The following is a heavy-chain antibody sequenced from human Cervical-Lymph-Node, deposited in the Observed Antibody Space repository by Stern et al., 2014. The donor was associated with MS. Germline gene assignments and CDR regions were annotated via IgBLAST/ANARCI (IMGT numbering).Heavy chain of an antibody. D-gene: IGHD4-11*01. V-gene: IGHV1-18*01. CDR1: GYTFTTPNYG. CDR2: ISSDNGNT. Sequence: VQLVQSGPEVRQPGASVRVSCKASGYTFTTPNYGIAWVREAPGRGLEWMGWISSDNGNTVYAQNLQDRVTMTTDTSASTAYMELRSLRSDDTAFYYCARERLRDFNDYHFDSWGQGTLVTVSS. CDR3: ARERLRDFNDYHFDS. J-gene: IGHJ4*02.